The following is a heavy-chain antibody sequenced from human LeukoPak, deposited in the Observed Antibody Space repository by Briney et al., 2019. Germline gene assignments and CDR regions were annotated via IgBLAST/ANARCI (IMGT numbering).Heavy chain of an antibody. CDR3: AKRGVVVRVFLVGFHKEAYYFDS. Sequence: GGSLRLSCGVSGITLSNYGMSWGRQAPGEGLGWVAGLSGSAGGTNYADSVKGRFIISRDNSKNTLFLQLDRLRAEDTAVYFCAKRGVVVRVFLVGFHKEAYYFDSWGQGAQVTVSS. D-gene: IGHD3-16*02. V-gene: IGHV3-23*01. J-gene: IGHJ4*02. CDR2: LSGSAGGT. CDR1: GITLSNYG.